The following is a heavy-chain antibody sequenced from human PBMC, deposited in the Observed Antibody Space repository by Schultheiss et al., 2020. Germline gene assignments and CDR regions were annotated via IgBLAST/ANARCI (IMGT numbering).Heavy chain of an antibody. CDR1: GDSISSTTYY. J-gene: IGHJ6*02. D-gene: IGHD1-1*01. CDR3: ARVVATGTGTYYYYYGMDV. Sequence: SQTLSLTCSVSGDSISSTTYYWGWIRQPPGKGLEWIGSVYYSGTTHYNPSLKSRVTISVDKSKNQFFLELTSVIAADTAVYYCARVVATGTGTYYYYYGMDVWGQGTTVTVSS. V-gene: IGHV4-39*07. CDR2: VYYSGTT.